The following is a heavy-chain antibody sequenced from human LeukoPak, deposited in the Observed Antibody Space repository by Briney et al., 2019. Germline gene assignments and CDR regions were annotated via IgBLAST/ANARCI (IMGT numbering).Heavy chain of an antibody. V-gene: IGHV3-30*04. CDR2: ISYDGSNK. CDR3: ARDFGYCSGGSCYYFDY. D-gene: IGHD2-15*01. Sequence: GGSLRLSCAASGFTFSSYATHWVRQAPGKGLEWVAVISYDGSNKYYADSVKGRFTISRDNSKNTLYLQMNSLRAEDTAVYYCARDFGYCSGGSCYYFDYWGQGTLVTASS. CDR1: GFTFSSYA. J-gene: IGHJ4*02.